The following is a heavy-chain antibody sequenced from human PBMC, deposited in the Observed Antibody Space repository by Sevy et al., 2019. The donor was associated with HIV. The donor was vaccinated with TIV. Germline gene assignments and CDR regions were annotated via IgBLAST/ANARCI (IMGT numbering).Heavy chain of an antibody. CDR3: VRLVTAVVYYFDY. J-gene: IGHJ4*02. CDR2: FYLGGST. V-gene: IGHV4-38-2*02. D-gene: IGHD5-18*01. CDR1: GYSISSGYY. Sequence: SETLSLTCTVSGYSISSGYYWGWIRQSPGKGLEWIGSFYLGGSTYYNPSLKSRVTISPDSSKNQFSLKLNSVTAADPAGYFCVRLVTAVVYYFDYWGQGTLVTVSS.